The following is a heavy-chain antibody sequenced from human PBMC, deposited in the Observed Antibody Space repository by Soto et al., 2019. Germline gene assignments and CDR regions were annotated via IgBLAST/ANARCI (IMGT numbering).Heavy chain of an antibody. J-gene: IGHJ2*01. D-gene: IGHD2-2*01. CDR2: IYYSGST. CDR3: ARRLRSSTSSNFDL. Sequence: QLQLQESGPGLVKPSETLSLTCTVSGGSISSSSYYWGWIRQPPGKGLEWIGSIYYSGSTYYNPSLKSRVTISVDTSKNQFSLKLSSVTAADTAVYYCARRLRSSTSSNFDLWGRGTLVTVSS. CDR1: GGSISSSSYY. V-gene: IGHV4-39*01.